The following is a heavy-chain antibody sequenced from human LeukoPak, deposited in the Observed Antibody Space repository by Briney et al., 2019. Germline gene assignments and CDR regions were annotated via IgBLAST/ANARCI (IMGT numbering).Heavy chain of an antibody. J-gene: IGHJ4*02. D-gene: IGHD6-19*01. CDR3: ARRSGSSGFDY. Sequence: GGSVRLSCAASGFTFSRYDMHWVRQATGKGLEWASAIGTAGDTYYPGSVKGRFTISRENAKNSLYLQMNSLRAGDTAVYYCARRSGSSGFDYWGQGTLGTVSS. V-gene: IGHV3-13*01. CDR1: GFTFSRYD. CDR2: IGTAGDT.